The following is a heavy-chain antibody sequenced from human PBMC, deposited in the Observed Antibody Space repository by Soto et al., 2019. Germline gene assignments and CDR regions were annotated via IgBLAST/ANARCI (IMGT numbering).Heavy chain of an antibody. CDR2: INAGNGNT. V-gene: IGHV1-3*01. D-gene: IGHD6-13*01. CDR3: ASTYGSSWETFFDY. Sequence: QVQLVQSGAEVKKPGASVKVSCKASGDTFTSYAIHWVRQAPGQGLEWMGWINAGNGNTKYSQMFQGRVTITRDTSASTAYMELSSLRSEDTAVYYCASTYGSSWETFFDYWGQGTLVTVSS. CDR1: GDTFTSYA. J-gene: IGHJ4*02.